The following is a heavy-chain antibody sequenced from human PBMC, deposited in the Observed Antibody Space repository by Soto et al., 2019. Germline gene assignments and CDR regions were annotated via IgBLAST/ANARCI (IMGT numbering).Heavy chain of an antibody. J-gene: IGHJ4*02. V-gene: IGHV5-10-1*01. CDR1: GCSCCNCW. Sequence: GEAVKSSGGVCGCSCCNCWSSWGVQIPGQVLQWLGTIYFIDSYTIGSPSLQGHVTISADRSLKTAYLNFSSLQASDTAIYFCARQNHGGDSTYLDYWGQGALVTVSS. CDR2: IYFIDSYT. CDR3: ARQNHGGDSTYLDY. D-gene: IGHD2-21*02.